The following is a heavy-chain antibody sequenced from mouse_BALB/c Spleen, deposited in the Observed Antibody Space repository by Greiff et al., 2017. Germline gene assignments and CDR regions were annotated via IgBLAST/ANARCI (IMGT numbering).Heavy chain of an antibody. CDR2: ISSGGSYT. D-gene: IGHD2-4*01. V-gene: IGHV5-6-4*01. CDR3: TRDYDYYWYFDV. J-gene: IGHJ1*01. CDR1: GFTFSSYT. Sequence: EVKVEESGGGLVKPGGSLKLSCAASGFTFSSYTMSWVRQTPEKRLEWVATISSGGSYTYYPDSVKGRFTISRDNAKNTLYLQMSSLKSEDTAMYYCTRDYDYYWYFDVWGAGTTVTVSS.